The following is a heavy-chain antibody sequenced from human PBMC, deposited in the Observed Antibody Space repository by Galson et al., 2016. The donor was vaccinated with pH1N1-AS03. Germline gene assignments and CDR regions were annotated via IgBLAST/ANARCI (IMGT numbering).Heavy chain of an antibody. CDR1: GYKFTNYW. J-gene: IGHJ6*02. CDR3: ARQQFDGMDV. D-gene: IGHD3-10*01. Sequence: QSGAEVKKPGESLKISCKGSGYKFTNYWTGWVRQMPGQGLEWMGSIYPGDSDTTYSPSFQGQVTISADKSISTAYLQWSSLKASDTAIYYCARQQFDGMDVWGQGTTVSVSS. V-gene: IGHV5-51*01. CDR2: IYPGDSDT.